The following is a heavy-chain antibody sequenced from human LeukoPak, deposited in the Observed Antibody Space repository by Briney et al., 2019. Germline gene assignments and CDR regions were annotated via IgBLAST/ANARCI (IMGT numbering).Heavy chain of an antibody. CDR3: TRKPVDY. J-gene: IGHJ4*02. CDR1: GFTFGDYA. Sequence: GGSLRLSCTPSGFTFGDYALSWARQAPGGGLEWVGFIRSKAYGGTTEYAASVKGRFTISRDDFKSIACLQMNSLKTEDTAVYYCTRKPVDYWGQGTLVTVSS. V-gene: IGHV3-49*04. CDR2: IRSKAYGGTT.